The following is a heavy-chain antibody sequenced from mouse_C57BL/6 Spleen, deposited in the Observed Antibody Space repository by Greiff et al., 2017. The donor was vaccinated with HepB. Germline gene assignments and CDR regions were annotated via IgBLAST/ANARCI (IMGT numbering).Heavy chain of an antibody. J-gene: IGHJ3*01. Sequence: QVQLQQPGTELVKPGASVKLSCKASGYTFTSYWMHWVKQRPGQGLEWIGNINPSNGGTNYNEKFKSKATLTVDKSSSTAYMQLSSLTSEDSAVYYCARDEKCITTVVAPFAYWGQGTLVTVSA. CDR1: GYTFTSYW. V-gene: IGHV1-53*01. CDR3: ARDEKCITTVVAPFAY. CDR2: INPSNGGT. D-gene: IGHD1-1*01.